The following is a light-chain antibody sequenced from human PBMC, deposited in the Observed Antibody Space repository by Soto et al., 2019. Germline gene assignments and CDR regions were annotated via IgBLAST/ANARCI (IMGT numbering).Light chain of an antibody. V-gene: IGKV1-5*01. Sequence: DIQMTQSPSTLSASVGDRVTITCRASKSISSWLAWYQQKPGKAPKLLIYDASSLQSGVPSRFSGSGSGTEFTLTIKSLQPDDFATYYCQYYYNYVFAGGTKVEI. J-gene: IGKJ4*01. CDR1: KSISSW. CDR3: QYYYNYV. CDR2: DAS.